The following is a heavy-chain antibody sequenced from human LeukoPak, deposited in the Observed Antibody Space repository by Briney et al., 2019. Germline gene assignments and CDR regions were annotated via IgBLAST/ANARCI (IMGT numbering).Heavy chain of an antibody. CDR1: GFTFGSYA. V-gene: IGHV3-23*01. Sequence: PGGSLRLSCAASGFTFGSYAMSWVRQAPGKGLEWVSAISATGASTYYADSVKRRFTISRDNSKNTLYLQMNSLRAEDTAVYYCAKYFYSNYYYGVDVWGQGTTVTVSS. CDR3: AKYFYSNYYYGVDV. J-gene: IGHJ6*02. D-gene: IGHD4-11*01. CDR2: ISATGAST.